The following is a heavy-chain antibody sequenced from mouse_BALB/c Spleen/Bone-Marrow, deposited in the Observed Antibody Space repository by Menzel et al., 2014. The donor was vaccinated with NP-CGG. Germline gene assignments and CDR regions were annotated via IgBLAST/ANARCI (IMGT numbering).Heavy chain of an antibody. D-gene: IGHD3-2*02. CDR2: IWAGGST. Sequence: VQGVESGPGLVAPSQSLSITCTVSGFSLTNYGVHWVRQPPGKGLEWLGVIWAGGSTNYNSALTSRLSISKDNSKSQVFLKMNSLQTDDTAMYYCARVTSSAVGAMDYWGQGTSVTVSS. CDR1: GFSLTNYG. J-gene: IGHJ4*01. CDR3: ARVTSSAVGAMDY. V-gene: IGHV2-9*02.